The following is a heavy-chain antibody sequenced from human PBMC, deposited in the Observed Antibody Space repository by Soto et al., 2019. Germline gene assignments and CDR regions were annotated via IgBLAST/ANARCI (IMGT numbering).Heavy chain of an antibody. J-gene: IGHJ4*02. Sequence: SETLSLTCTVSGGSVSSDYWSWIRQPPGKGLEWIGYTHNSGNTDYNPSLKSRVTISLDASRNEFSLGLRSVTAADTAVYYCARGGWYEDHWGQGTLVSVSS. CDR2: THNSGNT. D-gene: IGHD6-19*01. CDR3: ARGGWYEDH. CDR1: GGSVSSDY. V-gene: IGHV4-59*08.